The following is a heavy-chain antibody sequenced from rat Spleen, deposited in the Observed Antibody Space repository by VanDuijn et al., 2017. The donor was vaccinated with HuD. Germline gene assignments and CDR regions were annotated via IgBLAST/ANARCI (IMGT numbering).Heavy chain of an antibody. CDR3: ARSDGTHSYLPFPY. V-gene: IGHV3-3*01. Sequence: EVQLQESGPGLVKPSQSLSLTCSVTGNSIANGYRWNWIRRFPGSNLEWMGYINSAGTTVYNPSLTSRISITRDTTMNQFFLQMNALTTEDTATYYCARSDGTHSYLPFPYWGQGTLVTVSS. CDR2: INSAGTT. D-gene: IGHD1-12*02. J-gene: IGHJ3*01. CDR1: GNSIANGYR.